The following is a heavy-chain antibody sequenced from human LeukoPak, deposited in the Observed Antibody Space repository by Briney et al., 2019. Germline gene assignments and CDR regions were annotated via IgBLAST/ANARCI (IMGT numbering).Heavy chain of an antibody. CDR1: GYTFTTYG. CDR3: ARDRGNYDSSDPLDY. Sequence: GASVKVFCTTSGYTFTTYGISWVRQAPGQGLEWMGWISAYNGNTNYAQKLQGRVTMTTDASTSTAYMELRSLRSDDTAVYYCARDRGNYDSSDPLDYWGQGTLVTVSS. CDR2: ISAYNGNT. D-gene: IGHD3-22*01. V-gene: IGHV1-18*01. J-gene: IGHJ4*02.